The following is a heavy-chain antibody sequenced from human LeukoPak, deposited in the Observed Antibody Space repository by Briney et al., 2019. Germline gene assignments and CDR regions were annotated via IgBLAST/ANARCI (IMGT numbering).Heavy chain of an antibody. V-gene: IGHV3-11*04. D-gene: IGHD3-10*02. CDR2: ISSSGSTI. CDR3: AELGITMIGGV. J-gene: IGHJ6*04. Sequence: GGSLRLSCAASGFPFSDDWMNWVRQAPGKGLEWVSYISSSGSTIYYADSVKGRFTISRDNAKNSLYLQMNSLRAEDTAVYYCAELGITMIGGVWGKGTTVTISS. CDR1: GFPFSDDW.